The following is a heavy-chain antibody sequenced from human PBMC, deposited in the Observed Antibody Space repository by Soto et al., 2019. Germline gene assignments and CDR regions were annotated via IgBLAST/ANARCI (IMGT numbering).Heavy chain of an antibody. J-gene: IGHJ4*02. CDR2: IYYSGST. CDR3: ARSSGSGSEWADY. D-gene: IGHD6-19*01. CDR1: GGSISSSSYY. V-gene: IGHV4-39*01. Sequence: SETLSLTCTVSGGSISSSSYYWGWIRQPPGKGLEWIGSIYYSGSTYYNPSLKSRVTISVDTSKNQFSLKLSSVTAADTAVYYCARSSGSGSEWADYWGQGTLVTVSS.